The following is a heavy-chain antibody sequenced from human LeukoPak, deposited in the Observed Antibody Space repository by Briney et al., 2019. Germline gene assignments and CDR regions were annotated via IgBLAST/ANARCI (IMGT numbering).Heavy chain of an antibody. V-gene: IGHV3-74*01. Sequence: GGSLRLSCAASGFTFSSYWMHWVRQAPGKGLVWVSRINSDGSSTSYADSVKGRFTISRDNSKNTLYLQMNSLRAEDTAVYYCARGERDYGDYFSYWGQGTLVTVSS. CDR3: ARGERDYGDYFSY. J-gene: IGHJ4*02. CDR2: INSDGSST. CDR1: GFTFSSYW. D-gene: IGHD4-17*01.